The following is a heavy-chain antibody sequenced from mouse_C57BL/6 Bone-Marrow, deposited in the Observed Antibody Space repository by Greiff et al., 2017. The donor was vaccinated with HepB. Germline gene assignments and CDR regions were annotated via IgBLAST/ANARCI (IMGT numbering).Heavy chain of an antibody. CDR2: INPNNGGT. Sequence: EVQLQQSGPELVKPGASVKISCKASGYTFTDYYMNWVKQSHGKSLEWIGDINPNNGGTSYNQKFKGKATLTVDKSSSTAYMELRSLTSEDSAVYYCARDYYGSSYERFAYWGQGTLVTVSA. V-gene: IGHV1-26*01. CDR1: GYTFTDYY. D-gene: IGHD1-1*01. J-gene: IGHJ3*01. CDR3: ARDYYGSSYERFAY.